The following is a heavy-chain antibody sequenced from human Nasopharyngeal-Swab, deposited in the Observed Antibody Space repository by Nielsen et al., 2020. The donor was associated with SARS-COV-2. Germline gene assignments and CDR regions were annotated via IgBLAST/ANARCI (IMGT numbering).Heavy chain of an antibody. V-gene: IGHV4-4*07. CDR3: ARDRSYCSGGSCYGGNWFDP. Sequence: GSLRLSCTVSGGSISSYYWGWIRQPAGKGLEWIGRIYTSGSTNYNPSLKSRVTMSVDTSKNQFSLKLSSVTAADTAVYYCARDRSYCSGGSCYGGNWFDPWGQGTLVTVSS. CDR2: IYTSGST. CDR1: GGSISSYY. D-gene: IGHD2-15*01. J-gene: IGHJ5*02.